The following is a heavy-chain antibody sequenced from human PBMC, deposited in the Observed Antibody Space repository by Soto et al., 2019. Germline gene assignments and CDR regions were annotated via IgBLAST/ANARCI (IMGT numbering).Heavy chain of an antibody. J-gene: IGHJ5*02. V-gene: IGHV4-4*07. D-gene: IGHD4-17*01. Sequence: ETLSLTCSVSGGSMSKFYWSWIRKTAGKGLEWMGRVYATGTSDYNPSLRSRIAMSVDISKKTFSLRLRSVTAADTGVYYCVRDGSKTLRDCFDPWGQGILVTVS. CDR1: GGSMSKFY. CDR3: VRDGSKTLRDCFDP. CDR2: VYATGTS.